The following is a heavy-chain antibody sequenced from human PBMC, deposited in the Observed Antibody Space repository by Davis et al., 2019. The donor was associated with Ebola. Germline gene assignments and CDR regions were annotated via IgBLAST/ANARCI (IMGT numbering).Heavy chain of an antibody. J-gene: IGHJ4*02. D-gene: IGHD3-22*01. CDR3: VRGGYYYMD. CDR2: IKYSGIEK. CDR1: GFVFKKYG. Sequence: GESLKISCAASGFVFKKYGMTWVRQAPGKGLEWVAYIKYSGIEKYYVESVEGRFTISRDDAKNSLLLQMTSLRADDTAVYYCVRGGYYYMDRGQGTLVTVSS. V-gene: IGHV3-7*01.